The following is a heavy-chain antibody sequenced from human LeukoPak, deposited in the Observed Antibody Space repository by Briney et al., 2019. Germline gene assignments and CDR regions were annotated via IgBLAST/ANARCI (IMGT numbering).Heavy chain of an antibody. CDR2: ISSNGGST. CDR3: ARTNQYDY. D-gene: IGHD1-14*01. CDR1: GFTFSSYA. V-gene: IGHV3-64*01. Sequence: GGSLRLSCAASGFTFSSYAMHWVRQAPGRGLEYVSAISSNGGSTYYANSVKGRFTISRDNSKNTLYLQMGSLRAEDMAVYYCARTNQYDYWGQGTLVTVSS. J-gene: IGHJ4*02.